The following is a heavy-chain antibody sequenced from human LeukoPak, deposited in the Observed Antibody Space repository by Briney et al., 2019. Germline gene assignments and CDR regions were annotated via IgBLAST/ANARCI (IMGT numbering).Heavy chain of an antibody. J-gene: IGHJ4*02. CDR3: ARAPSYDSSGYSNY. CDR1: GYTFTSHG. V-gene: IGHV1-18*01. D-gene: IGHD3-22*01. Sequence: ASVTVSCTASGYTFTSHGISWVRQAPGQGLEWMGWISAYNGNTNYAQKLQGRVTMTTDTSTSTAYMELRSLRSDDTAVYYCARAPSYDSSGYSNYWGQGTLVTVSS. CDR2: ISAYNGNT.